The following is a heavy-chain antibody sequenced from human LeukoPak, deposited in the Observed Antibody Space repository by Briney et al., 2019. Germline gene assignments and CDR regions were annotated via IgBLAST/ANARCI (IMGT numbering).Heavy chain of an antibody. V-gene: IGHV1-2*02. J-gene: IGHJ4*02. D-gene: IGHD6-13*01. Sequence: ASVKVFCKASGYTFTGYYMHWVRQAPGQGLEWMGWINPNSGGTNYAQKFQGRVTMTRDTSISTAYMELSRLRSDDTAVYYCARGIAAAHYYFDYWGQGTLVTVSS. CDR2: INPNSGGT. CDR1: GYTFTGYY. CDR3: ARGIAAAHYYFDY.